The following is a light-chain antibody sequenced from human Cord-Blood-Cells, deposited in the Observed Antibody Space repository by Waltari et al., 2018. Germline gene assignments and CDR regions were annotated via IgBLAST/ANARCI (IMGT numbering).Light chain of an antibody. CDR2: QDS. Sequence: SYELTQPPSVSVSPGQTARITCSGDKLGDKYACWYKQKPGQSPVLVIYQDSKRPSGIPERFSGSNSGNTATLTISGTQAMDEADYYCQAWDSSTYVFGTGTKVTVL. J-gene: IGLJ1*01. V-gene: IGLV3-1*01. CDR1: KLGDKY. CDR3: QAWDSSTYV.